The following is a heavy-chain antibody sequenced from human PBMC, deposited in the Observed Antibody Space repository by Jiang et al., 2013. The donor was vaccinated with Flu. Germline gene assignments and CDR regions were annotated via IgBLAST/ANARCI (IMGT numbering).Heavy chain of an antibody. CDR1: GGSISSSSYY. CDR2: IYYSGST. J-gene: IGHJ4*02. D-gene: IGHD3-10*01. CDR3: ARRILLWFGEFMFDY. Sequence: PGLVKPSETLSLTCTVSGGSISSSSYYWGWIRQPPGKGLEWIGSIYYSGSTYYNPSLKSRVTIFVDTSKNQFSLKLSSVTAADTAVYYCARRILLWFGEFMFDYWGQGTLVTVSS. V-gene: IGHV4-39*01.